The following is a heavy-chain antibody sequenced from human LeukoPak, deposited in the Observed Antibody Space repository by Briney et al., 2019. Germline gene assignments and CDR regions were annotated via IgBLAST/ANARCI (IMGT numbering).Heavy chain of an antibody. CDR2: ISYDGSNK. D-gene: IGHD5-24*01. V-gene: IGHV3-30-3*01. Sequence: PGGSLRLSCAASGFTVSSNYMSWVRQAPGKGLEWVAVISYDGSNKYYADSVKGRFTISRDNSENTLYLQMNSLRAEDTALYHCARDYSGWLQSDAFDIWGQGTMVTVSS. CDR1: GFTVSSNY. CDR3: ARDYSGWLQSDAFDI. J-gene: IGHJ3*02.